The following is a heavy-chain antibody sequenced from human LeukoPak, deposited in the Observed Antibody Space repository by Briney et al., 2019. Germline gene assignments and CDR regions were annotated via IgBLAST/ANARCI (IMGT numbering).Heavy chain of an antibody. CDR1: GFTFSSYA. D-gene: IGHD1-26*01. V-gene: IGHV3-23*01. CDR2: IGGTGGST. CDR3: AKPGVGPTPLLTPHDY. Sequence: PGGSLRLSCAASGFTFSSYAMSWVRQAPGKGLEWVSAIGGTGGSTYYADSVKGRFTNSRDNSKNTLYLQMNSLKAEDTAVYYCAKPGVGPTPLLTPHDYWGQGTLVTVSS. J-gene: IGHJ4*02.